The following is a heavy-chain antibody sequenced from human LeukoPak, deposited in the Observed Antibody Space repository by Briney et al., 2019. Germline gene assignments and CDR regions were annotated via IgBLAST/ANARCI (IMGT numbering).Heavy chain of an antibody. J-gene: IGHJ4*02. CDR1: GFTFSSYA. Sequence: PGGSLRLSCAASGFTFSSYAMSWVRQAPGKRLEWVSAISGSGGSTYYADSVKGRFAISRDNSKNTLYLQMNSLRAEDTAVYYCAKDVGEVITAVFDYWGQGTLVTVSS. V-gene: IGHV3-23*01. D-gene: IGHD3-22*01. CDR2: ISGSGGST. CDR3: AKDVGEVITAVFDY.